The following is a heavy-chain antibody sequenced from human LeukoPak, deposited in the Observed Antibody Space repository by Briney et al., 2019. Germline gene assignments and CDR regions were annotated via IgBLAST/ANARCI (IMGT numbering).Heavy chain of an antibody. V-gene: IGHV4-34*01. D-gene: IGHD4-17*01. Sequence: SETLSLTCAVYGGSFSGYYWSWIRQPPGKGLEWIGEINHSGSTNYNPSLKSRVTISVDTSKNQFSLKLSSVTAADTAVYYCVAVTTREHFDYWGQGTLVTVSS. CDR3: VAVTTREHFDY. CDR2: INHSGST. CDR1: GGSFSGYY. J-gene: IGHJ4*02.